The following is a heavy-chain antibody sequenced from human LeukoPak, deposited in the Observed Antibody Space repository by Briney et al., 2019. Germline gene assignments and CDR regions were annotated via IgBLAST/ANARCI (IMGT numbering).Heavy chain of an antibody. V-gene: IGHV4-61*10. CDR1: GGSISRGSYY. J-gene: IGHJ5*02. D-gene: IGHD3-10*01. CDR2: IYNSGST. CDR3: ARGFGLGDWFDP. Sequence: SETLSLTCIVSGGSISRGSYYWNWIRQPAGKGLEWMGRIYNSGSTNYNPSLKSRVTISTDMSKNQFSLKLSSVTAADTAVYYCARGFGLGDWFDPWGQGTLVTVSS.